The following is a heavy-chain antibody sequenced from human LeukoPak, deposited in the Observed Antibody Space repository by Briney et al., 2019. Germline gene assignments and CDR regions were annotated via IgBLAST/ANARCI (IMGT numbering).Heavy chain of an antibody. D-gene: IGHD4-17*01. CDR1: GYTFTSYY. J-gene: IGHJ4*02. Sequence: ASVKVSCKASGYTFTSYYMHWVRQAPGQGLEWMGIINPSGGSTSHAQMFQGRVTMTRDASTSTVYMELSSLRSEDTAVYYCARDSAHGDYVAFDYWGQGTLVTVSS. CDR2: INPSGGST. V-gene: IGHV1-46*01. CDR3: ARDSAHGDYVAFDY.